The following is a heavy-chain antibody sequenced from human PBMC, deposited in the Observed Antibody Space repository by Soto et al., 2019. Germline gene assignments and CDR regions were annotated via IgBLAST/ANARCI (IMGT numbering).Heavy chain of an antibody. D-gene: IGHD1-26*01. CDR1: GGSISSYY. CDR2: IYYSGGT. Sequence: QVQLQESGPGLVKPSETLSLTCTVSGGSISSYYWSWIRQPPGKGLEWIGYIYYSGGTNYNPSLKSRVTISVDSSKNPFSLKLSSVPAADTAVYYCARRYGGNLDYWGQGTLVTVSS. CDR3: ARRYGGNLDY. J-gene: IGHJ4*02. V-gene: IGHV4-59*08.